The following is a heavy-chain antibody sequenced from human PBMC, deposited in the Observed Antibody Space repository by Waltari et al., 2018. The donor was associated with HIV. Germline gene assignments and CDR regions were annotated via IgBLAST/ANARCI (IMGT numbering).Heavy chain of an antibody. J-gene: IGHJ4*02. Sequence: QVQLQQWGAGLLKPSDTLSPTCAVYGGSFTGFYWTWVRQPPGRALEWIGEVSQNSRVSLDPSVNSRAVLSVDASKNQFSLELKSVTAADTALYFCARRRKWNALLLDAWGQGTLVTVAS. D-gene: IGHD1-1*01. CDR2: VSQNSRV. CDR1: GGSFTGFY. CDR3: ARRRKWNALLLDA. V-gene: IGHV4-34*02.